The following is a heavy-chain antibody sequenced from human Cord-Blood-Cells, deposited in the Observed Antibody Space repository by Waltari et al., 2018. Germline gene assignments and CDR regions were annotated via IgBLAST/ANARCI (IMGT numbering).Heavy chain of an antibody. D-gene: IGHD1-7*01. CDR3: AHTTDDYNWNYRFDY. CDR1: GLSLSTSGVG. J-gene: IGHJ4*02. V-gene: IGHV2-5*02. CDR2: IYWDDDK. Sequence: QITLKESGPTLVQPTQTLTLTCTFSGLSLSTSGVGGGWIRQTPGKALEWLALIYWDDDKRYSPSLKSRLTITKDTSKNQVVLTMTNMDPVDTATYYCAHTTDDYNWNYRFDYWGQGTLVTVSS.